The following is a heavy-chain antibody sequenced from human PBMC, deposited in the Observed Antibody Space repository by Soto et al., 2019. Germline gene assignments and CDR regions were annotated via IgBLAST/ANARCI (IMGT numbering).Heavy chain of an antibody. Sequence: VESVKISGNGSGYSFTSYWIGWVRQMPWKGLEWMGITYPGDSDTRYSPSFQGQVTISADKSISTAYLQWSSLKASDTAMYYCARLPRGLTTVTTSGFDPWGQGTLVTVSS. V-gene: IGHV5-51*01. CDR1: GYSFTSYW. CDR2: TYPGDSDT. D-gene: IGHD4-17*01. J-gene: IGHJ5*02. CDR3: ARLPRGLTTVTTSGFDP.